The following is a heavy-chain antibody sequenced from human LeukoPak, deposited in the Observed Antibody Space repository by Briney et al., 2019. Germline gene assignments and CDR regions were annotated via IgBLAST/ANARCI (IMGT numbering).Heavy chain of an antibody. Sequence: PSETLSLTCTVSGGSISSSGYYWGWIRQPPGKGLEWIGSIFYSGSTYYNPPLKSRVTISVDTSKNHFSLKLNSVTAADTAVYYCARHCSGGTCYSDFDYWGQGTLVTVSS. CDR1: GGSISSSGYY. J-gene: IGHJ4*02. V-gene: IGHV4-39*01. CDR3: ARHCSGGTCYSDFDY. CDR2: IFYSGST. D-gene: IGHD2-15*01.